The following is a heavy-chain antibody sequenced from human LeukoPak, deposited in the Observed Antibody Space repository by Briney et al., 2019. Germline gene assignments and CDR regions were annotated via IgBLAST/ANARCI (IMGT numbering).Heavy chain of an antibody. D-gene: IGHD6-19*01. Sequence: TGGSLRLSCAASGFTFSSYWMTWVRQAPGKGLEWVANIKHDGSEKYYVDSLKGRFTISRDNAKNSLYLQMNSLRAEDTAVYYCAREERHVAVAGPPHSNYWGQGTLVTVSS. J-gene: IGHJ4*02. CDR1: GFTFSSYW. V-gene: IGHV3-7*01. CDR3: AREERHVAVAGPPHSNY. CDR2: IKHDGSEK.